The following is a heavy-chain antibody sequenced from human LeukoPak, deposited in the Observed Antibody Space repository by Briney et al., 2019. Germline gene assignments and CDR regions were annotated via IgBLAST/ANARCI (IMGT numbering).Heavy chain of an antibody. J-gene: IGHJ4*02. CDR1: GGSISSSSYY. Sequence: SETLSLTCTVSGGSISSSSYYWSWIRQPPGKGLEWIGYIYYSGSTNYNPSLKSRVTISVDTSKNQFSLKLTSVCAADTAVYYCASLHTPGYFDYWGQGTLVTVSS. CDR3: ASLHTPGYFDY. D-gene: IGHD1-14*01. CDR2: IYYSGST. V-gene: IGHV4-61*05.